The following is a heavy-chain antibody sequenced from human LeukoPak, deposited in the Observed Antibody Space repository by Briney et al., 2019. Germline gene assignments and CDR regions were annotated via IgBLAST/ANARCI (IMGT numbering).Heavy chain of an antibody. J-gene: IGHJ4*02. CDR1: GGSISSGDYY. V-gene: IGHV4-39*01. Sequence: ASETLSLTCTVSGGSISSGDYYWGWIRQPPGKGLEWIGSMYYSGSTYYNPSLKSRVTISEDTSKNQFSLKLSSVTAADTAVYYCATHLGYCSGGTRYFDYWGQGTLVTVSS. CDR3: ATHLGYCSGGTRYFDY. CDR2: MYYSGST. D-gene: IGHD2-15*01.